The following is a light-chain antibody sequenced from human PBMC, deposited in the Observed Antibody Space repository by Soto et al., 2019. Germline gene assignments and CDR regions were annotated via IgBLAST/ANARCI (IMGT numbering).Light chain of an antibody. CDR2: DAS. J-gene: IGKJ1*01. CDR1: QDIATY. CDR3: QQYDNLPPTWT. V-gene: IGKV1-33*01. Sequence: DIQMTQSPSSLSASVGNRVTITCQAIQDIATYLNWYQQKPGKAPNLLIYDASNLETGVPSRFRGGGSGTHFTFTISNLQPEDIATYYCQQYDNLPPTWTFGQGTKVDI.